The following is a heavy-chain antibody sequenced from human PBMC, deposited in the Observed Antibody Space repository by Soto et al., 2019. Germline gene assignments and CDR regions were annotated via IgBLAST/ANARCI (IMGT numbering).Heavy chain of an antibody. CDR3: ARMAASGSLNWFDP. CDR1: GYTFTNYE. CDR2: MNPGSGNT. D-gene: IGHD3-10*01. Sequence: QVQLVQSGAEVKKPGASVKVSCKASGYTFTNYEINWMRQATGQGLEWMGWMNPGSGNTGYAHKFQGRVTMTRNISISTAYMELSRLGSDDTAIYYCARMAASGSLNWFDPWGQGTLVTVSS. J-gene: IGHJ5*02. V-gene: IGHV1-8*01.